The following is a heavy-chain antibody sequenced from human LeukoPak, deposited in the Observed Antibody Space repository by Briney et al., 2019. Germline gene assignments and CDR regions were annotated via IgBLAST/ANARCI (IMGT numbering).Heavy chain of an antibody. CDR1: GYSISSGYY. J-gene: IGHJ5*02. CDR3: ARQRVGPKGSWFDP. CDR2: IYTSGST. V-gene: IGHV4-38-2*02. D-gene: IGHD2-15*01. Sequence: SETLSLTCTVSGYSISSGYYWGWIRQPPGKGLEWIGRIYTSGSTYYNPSLKSRVTISVDTSKNQFSLKLSSVTAADTAVYYCARQRVGPKGSWFDPWGQGTLVTVSS.